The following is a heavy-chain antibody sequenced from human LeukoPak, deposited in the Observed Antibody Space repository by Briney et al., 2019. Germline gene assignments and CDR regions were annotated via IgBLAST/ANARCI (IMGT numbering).Heavy chain of an antibody. CDR1: GYTFTGYY. V-gene: IGHV1-2*02. CDR3: ARVIYYEPSDAFDI. Sequence: ASVKVSCKASGYTFTGYYMHWVRQAPGQGLEWMGWINPNSGGTNYAQKFQGRVTMTRDTSISTAYMELSRLRSDDTAVYYCARVIYYEPSDAFDIWGQGTMVTVSS. D-gene: IGHD3-22*01. J-gene: IGHJ3*02. CDR2: INPNSGGT.